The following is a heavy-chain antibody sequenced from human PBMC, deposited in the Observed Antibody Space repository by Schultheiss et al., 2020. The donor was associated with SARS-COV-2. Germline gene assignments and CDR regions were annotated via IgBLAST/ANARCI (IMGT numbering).Heavy chain of an antibody. Sequence: GGSLRLSCAASGFTFDDYAMHWVRQAPGKGLEWVSGISWNSGSIGYADSVKGRFTISRDNAKNSLYLQMNSLRAEDTAVYYCAREGDCGGDCYLKRGWFDPWGQGTLVTVSS. V-gene: IGHV3-9*01. CDR2: ISWNSGSI. CDR1: GFTFDDYA. J-gene: IGHJ5*02. CDR3: AREGDCGGDCYLKRGWFDP. D-gene: IGHD2-21*02.